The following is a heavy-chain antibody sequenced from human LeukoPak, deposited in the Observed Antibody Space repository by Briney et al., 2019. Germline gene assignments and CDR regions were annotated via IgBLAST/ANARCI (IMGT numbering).Heavy chain of an antibody. Sequence: GGSLRLSCAASGFAFSSSEMTWVRQAPGKGLEWVANINLDGNEVHYVDSLKDRFTISRDNARNSLYLQMNSLRAEDTAVYYCASGRHDFVHWGHGTLVSVSS. V-gene: IGHV3-7*01. CDR1: GFAFSSSE. D-gene: IGHD3-16*01. J-gene: IGHJ4*01. CDR3: ASGRHDFVH. CDR2: INLDGNEV.